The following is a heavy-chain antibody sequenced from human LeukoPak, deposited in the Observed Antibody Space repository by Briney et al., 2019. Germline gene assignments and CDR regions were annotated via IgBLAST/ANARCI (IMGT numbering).Heavy chain of an antibody. V-gene: IGHV3-21*01. J-gene: IGHJ4*02. CDR3: ARDPNFDSCGYFFDY. Sequence: GGALRLSCAASGIPFSAFSLNWVRPAPGKGLEWVSSISSFSSYTYYADSVKGRFTISRDNSKNTLYLQMNSLRAEDTAVYYCARDPNFDSCGYFFDYWGQGTLVTVSS. CDR2: ISSFSSYT. CDR1: GIPFSAFS. D-gene: IGHD3-22*01.